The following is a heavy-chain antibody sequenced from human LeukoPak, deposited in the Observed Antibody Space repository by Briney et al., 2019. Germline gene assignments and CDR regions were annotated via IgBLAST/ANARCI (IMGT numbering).Heavy chain of an antibody. CDR3: AREVGATDDYYYYYMDV. V-gene: IGHV3-7*01. CDR2: IKQDGSEK. D-gene: IGHD1-26*01. J-gene: IGHJ6*03. CDR1: GFTFSSYW. Sequence: KPGGSLRLSCAASGFTFSSYWMSWVRQAPGKGLEWVANIKQDGSEKYYVDSVKGRFTISRDNAKNSLYLQMNSLRAEDTAVYYCAREVGATDDYYYYYMDVWGKGTTVTVSS.